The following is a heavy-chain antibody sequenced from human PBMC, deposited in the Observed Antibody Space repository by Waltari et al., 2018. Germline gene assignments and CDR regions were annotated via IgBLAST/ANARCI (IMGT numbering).Heavy chain of an antibody. CDR1: GGSFSFYA. V-gene: IGHV1-69*12. CDR2: VSPMFGTT. Sequence: QVQLVQSGAEVKKSGSSVKVSCKASGGSFSFYAIAWVRQSPGQGLEWMGGVSPMFGTTNDAQRFQGIVTITADESTSTALMELNSLTSEDTAFYYCARGTVYYYDSGSRYYMDVWGNGTTVTVSS. CDR3: ARGTVYYYDSGSRYYMDV. J-gene: IGHJ6*03. D-gene: IGHD3-10*01.